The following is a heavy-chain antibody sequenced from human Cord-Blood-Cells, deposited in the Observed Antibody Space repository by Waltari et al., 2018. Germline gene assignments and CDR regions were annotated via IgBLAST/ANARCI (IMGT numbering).Heavy chain of an antibody. Sequence: QVQLVQSGAEVKKPGASVKVSCKASGYTFTSYDINWVRQAPGPGLEWMGWMNPNSGNTGYAQKFQGRVTMTRNTSISTAYMELSSLRSEDTALYYCARVVGSSSWYKWHDAFDIWGQGTMVTVSS. CDR1: GYTFTSYD. J-gene: IGHJ3*02. CDR3: ARVVGSSSWYKWHDAFDI. D-gene: IGHD6-13*01. V-gene: IGHV1-8*01. CDR2: MNPNSGNT.